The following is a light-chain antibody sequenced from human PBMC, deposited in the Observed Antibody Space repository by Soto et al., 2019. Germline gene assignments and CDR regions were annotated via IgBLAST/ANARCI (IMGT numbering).Light chain of an antibody. CDR2: EVS. J-gene: IGLJ2*01. Sequence: QSALTQPASVSGSPGQSITISCTGTSNDVGAYIYVSWYQHHPGKAPKLMIYEVSNRPSGVSNRFSGSKSGNTASLTISGLQAEDEADYYCSSYTSTNTLIFGGGTQLTVL. CDR1: SNDVGAYIY. V-gene: IGLV2-14*01. CDR3: SSYTSTNTLI.